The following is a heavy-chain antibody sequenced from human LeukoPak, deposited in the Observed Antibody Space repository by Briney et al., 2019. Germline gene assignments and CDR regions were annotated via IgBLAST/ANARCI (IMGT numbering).Heavy chain of an antibody. Sequence: GGSLRLSCAASGFTFSSYSMNWVRQAPGKGLEWVSPISSSSGYIYYADSVKGRFTISRDNAKNSLYLQMNSLRAEDTAVYYCARVSIAAAVTPYYFDYWGQGTLVTVSS. CDR2: ISSSSGYI. V-gene: IGHV3-21*01. D-gene: IGHD6-13*01. CDR3: ARVSIAAAVTPYYFDY. CDR1: GFTFSSYS. J-gene: IGHJ4*02.